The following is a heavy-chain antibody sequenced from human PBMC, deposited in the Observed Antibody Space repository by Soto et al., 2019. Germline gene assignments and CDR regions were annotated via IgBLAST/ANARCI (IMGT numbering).Heavy chain of an antibody. CDR3: ARSTNGGSYWYFDL. Sequence: GGSLRLSCAASGFTFSSYSMNWVRQAPGTGLEWVSYISSSSSSTIYYADSVKGRFTISRDNAKNSLYLQMNSLRAEDTAVYYCARSTNGGSYWYFDLWGRGTLVTVSS. D-gene: IGHD7-27*01. V-gene: IGHV3-48*04. CDR2: ISSSSSSTI. J-gene: IGHJ2*01. CDR1: GFTFSSYS.